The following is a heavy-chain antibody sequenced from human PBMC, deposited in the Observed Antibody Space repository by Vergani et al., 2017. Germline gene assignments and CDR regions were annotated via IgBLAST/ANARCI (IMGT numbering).Heavy chain of an antibody. Sequence: EVQLVESGGGLVKLGGSLRLSCAASGFTFSNAWMSWVRQAPGKGLEWVARIKSKTDGGTTYYAAPVKGRFTISRDDSKNTLYLQMNSQKTDDTAVYYCTTDVGYEDSSGDYYVNWGENFHHWGRVNLVIVSA. V-gene: IGHV3-15*01. J-gene: IGHJ1*01. D-gene: IGHD3-22*01. CDR1: GFTFSNAW. CDR2: IKSKTDGGTT. CDR3: TTDVGYEDSSGDYYVNWGENFHH.